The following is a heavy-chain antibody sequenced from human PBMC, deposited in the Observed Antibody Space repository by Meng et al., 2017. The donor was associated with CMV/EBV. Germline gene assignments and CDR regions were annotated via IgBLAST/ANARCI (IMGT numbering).Heavy chain of an antibody. J-gene: IGHJ5*02. CDR3: ARGRASRFDP. CDR2: INHSGST. CDR1: VGSFSGYY. Sequence: QPQQWAPALLKPSDTLSLTCAVSVGSFSGYYWSWIRQPPGKGLEWIGEINHSGSTNYSPSLKSRVTISVDTSKNQFSLKLSSVTAADTAVYYWARGRASRFDPWGQGSLVTVSS. V-gene: IGHV4-34*01.